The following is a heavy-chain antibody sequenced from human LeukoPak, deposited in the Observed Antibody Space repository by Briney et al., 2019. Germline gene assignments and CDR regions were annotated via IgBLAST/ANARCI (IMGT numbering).Heavy chain of an antibody. V-gene: IGHV3-23*01. CDR3: AILTGGHSSGYY. CDR1: GFTFSSYA. CDR2: ISGSGDST. J-gene: IGHJ4*02. Sequence: GGSLRLSCAASGFTFSSYAMNWVRQAPGKGLEWVSTISGSGDSTYYADSVKGRFTISRDNSRNTLYLQMNSLRAEDAAVYYCAILTGGHSSGYYWGQGTLVTVSS. D-gene: IGHD6-19*01.